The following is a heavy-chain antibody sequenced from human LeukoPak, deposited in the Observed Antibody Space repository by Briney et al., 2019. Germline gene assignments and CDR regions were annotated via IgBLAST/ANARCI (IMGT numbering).Heavy chain of an antibody. CDR1: GFTFSSYS. V-gene: IGHV3-21*01. CDR3: ARVGDGYNYGYFDY. D-gene: IGHD5-24*01. CDR2: ISSSSSYI. J-gene: IGHJ4*02. Sequence: GSLRLSCAASGFTFSSYSMNWVRQAPGKGLEWVSSISSSSSYIYYADSVKGRFTISRDNAKNSLYLQMNSLRAEDTAVYYCARVGDGYNYGYFDYWGQGTLVTVSS.